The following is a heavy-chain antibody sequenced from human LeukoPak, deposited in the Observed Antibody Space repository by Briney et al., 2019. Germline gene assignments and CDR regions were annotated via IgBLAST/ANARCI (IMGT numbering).Heavy chain of an antibody. CDR2: ISARGDST. Sequence: GGSLRLSCAASGFTFSSYAVNWVRQAPGKGLEWVSAISARGDSTYYADSVEGRFTISRDNSKNTLYLQMNSLRGEDTALYYCARGAYGDYDYWGQGTLVTVSS. CDR1: GFTFSSYA. V-gene: IGHV3-23*01. CDR3: ARGAYGDYDY. J-gene: IGHJ4*02. D-gene: IGHD4-17*01.